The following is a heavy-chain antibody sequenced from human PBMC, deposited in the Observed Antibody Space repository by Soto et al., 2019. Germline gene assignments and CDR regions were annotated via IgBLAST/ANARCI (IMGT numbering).Heavy chain of an antibody. Sequence: ASVKVSCKASGYTFTSYAMHWVRQAPGQRLEWMGWINAGNGNTKYSQKFQGRVTITRDTSASTAYMELSSLRSEDTAVYYCARGGIFDSSGYYCFSASDIWGQGTMVTVSS. CDR1: GYTFTSYA. D-gene: IGHD3-22*01. CDR3: ARGGIFDSSGYYCFSASDI. CDR2: INAGNGNT. V-gene: IGHV1-3*01. J-gene: IGHJ3*02.